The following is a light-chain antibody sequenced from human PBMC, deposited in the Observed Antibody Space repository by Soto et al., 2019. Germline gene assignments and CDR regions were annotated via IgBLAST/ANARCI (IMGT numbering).Light chain of an antibody. J-gene: IGKJ5*01. CDR3: HQYDNWPKT. CDR1: QSVSSN. Sequence: EIVMPQSPATLSVSPGERATLSCRASQSVSSNLAWYQQKPGQAPSLLIYATSSRATGIPDRFSGSGSGTDFSLTISGLEPEDFAVYYCHQYDNWPKTFGQGTRLEIK. CDR2: ATS. V-gene: IGKV3D-15*01.